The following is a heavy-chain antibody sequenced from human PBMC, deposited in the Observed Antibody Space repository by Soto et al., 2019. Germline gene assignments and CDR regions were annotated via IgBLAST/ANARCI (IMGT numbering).Heavy chain of an antibody. CDR1: GGSFSGYY. CDR3: ARGSPIRGVITRFDY. D-gene: IGHD3-10*01. CDR2: INHSGST. V-gene: IGHV4-34*01. J-gene: IGHJ4*02. Sequence: PSETLSLTCAVYGGSFSGYYWSWIRQPPGKGLEWIGEINHSGSTNYNPSLKSRVTISVDTSKNQFSLKLSSVTAADTAVYYCARGSPIRGVITRFDYWGQGTLVTVSS.